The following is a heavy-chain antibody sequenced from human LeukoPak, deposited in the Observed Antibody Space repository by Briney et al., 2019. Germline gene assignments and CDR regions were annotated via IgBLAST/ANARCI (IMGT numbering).Heavy chain of an antibody. CDR1: GFTFSSNW. V-gene: IGHV3-7*01. CDR2: INQDGSVK. CDR3: VVTTRSYPFDY. J-gene: IGHJ4*02. D-gene: IGHD4-23*01. Sequence: GGSLRLSCAASGFTFSSNWMCWVRQDPGKGLDWVANINQDGSVKNYVDYVKGRFTISRDNAKNSLYLQMNSLRAEDTAVYYCVVTTRSYPFDYWGQGTLVTVSS.